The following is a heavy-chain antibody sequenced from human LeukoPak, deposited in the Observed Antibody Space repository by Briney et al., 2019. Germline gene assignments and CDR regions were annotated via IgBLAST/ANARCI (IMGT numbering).Heavy chain of an antibody. CDR3: AAVVTYSGYDTFDY. CDR2: IYYSGST. V-gene: IGHV4-39*07. D-gene: IGHD5-12*01. CDR1: GGSISSSYYY. J-gene: IGHJ4*02. Sequence: PSETLSLTCTVSGGSISSSYYYWGWIRQPPGKGLEWIGSIYYSGSTYYNPSLNSRVTISVDTSKNQFSLQLRSVTAADTAVYYCAAVVTYSGYDTFDYWGQGNLVTVSS.